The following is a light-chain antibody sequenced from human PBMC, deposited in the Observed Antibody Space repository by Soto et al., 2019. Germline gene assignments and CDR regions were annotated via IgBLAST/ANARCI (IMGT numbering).Light chain of an antibody. CDR3: QHYNSYSEA. CDR1: QAISSW. J-gene: IGKJ1*01. CDR2: KAS. V-gene: IGKV1-5*03. Sequence: DIHMTQSPSTLSVSVLDIVTITVLASQAISSWLAWYQQKPGKAPKLLIYKASTLKSGVPSRFSGSGSGTEFTLTISSLQPDDFATYYCQHYNSYSEAFGQGTKVDIK.